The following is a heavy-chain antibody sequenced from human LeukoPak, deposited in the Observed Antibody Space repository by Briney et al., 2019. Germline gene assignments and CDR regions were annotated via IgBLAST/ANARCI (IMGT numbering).Heavy chain of an antibody. CDR1: GGSISSYY. CDR2: IYTSGST. D-gene: IGHD6-19*01. V-gene: IGHV4-4*07. CDR3: ARDSPGYSSGWYSSYPFDY. J-gene: IGHJ4*02. Sequence: PSETLSLTCTVSGGSISSYYWSWIRQPAGKGLEWIGRIYTSGSTNYNPSIKSRVTMSVDTSKNQFSLKLSSVTAADTAVYYCARDSPGYSSGWYSSYPFDYWGQGTLVTVSS.